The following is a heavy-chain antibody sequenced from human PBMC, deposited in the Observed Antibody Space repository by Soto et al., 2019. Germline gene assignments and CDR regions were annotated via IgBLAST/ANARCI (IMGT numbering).Heavy chain of an antibody. J-gene: IGHJ3*02. D-gene: IGHD2-2*01. V-gene: IGHV3-73*01. CDR1: GFTFSGSA. CDR2: IRSKANSYAT. CDR3: TRSSVVVPAAKAHDAFDI. Sequence: GGSLRLSCAASGFTFSGSAMHWVRQASGKGLEWDGRIRSKANSYATAYAASVKGRFTISRDDSKNTAYLQMNSLKTEDTAAYYCTRSSVVVPAAKAHDAFDIWGQGTMVTVSS.